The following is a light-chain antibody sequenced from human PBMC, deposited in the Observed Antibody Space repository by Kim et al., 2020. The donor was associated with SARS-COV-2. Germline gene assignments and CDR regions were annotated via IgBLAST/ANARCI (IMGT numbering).Light chain of an antibody. Sequence: ASTGDRGTITSGATQSMRSYLAWYQQKPGKAPKLLIYAASTLKSGVPERFSGSGSGTDFTLTISCLQTEDFATYYCQQYYSYPPAFGQGTRLEIK. J-gene: IGKJ5*01. CDR1: QSMRSY. V-gene: IGKV1-8*01. CDR2: AAS. CDR3: QQYYSYPPA.